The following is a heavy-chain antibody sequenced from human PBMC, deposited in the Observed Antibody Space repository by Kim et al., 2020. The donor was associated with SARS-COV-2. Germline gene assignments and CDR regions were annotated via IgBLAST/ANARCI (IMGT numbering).Heavy chain of an antibody. J-gene: IGHJ6*02. D-gene: IGHD1-26*01. Sequence: GGSLRLSCAASGFTFSSYDMHWVRQATGKGLEWVSAIGTAGDTYYPGSVKGRFTISRENAKNSLYLQMNSLRAGDMAVYYCARAVSGSYFPAYYYYGMDVWGQGTTVTVSS. CDR3: ARAVSGSYFPAYYYYGMDV. V-gene: IGHV3-13*04. CDR1: GFTFSSYD. CDR2: IGTAGDT.